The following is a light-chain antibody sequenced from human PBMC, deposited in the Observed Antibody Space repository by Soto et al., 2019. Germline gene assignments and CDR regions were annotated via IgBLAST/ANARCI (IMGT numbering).Light chain of an antibody. Sequence: EIVMTQSPATLSVSPGERATLSCRASQSVSNTLAWYQQKPGQPPRLLIYGASVRATGVPARFSGSGSGTEFTLTISSLKSEDFAVYYCQQYNSWPTFGPGTKVDIK. CDR1: QSVSNT. CDR2: GAS. CDR3: QQYNSWPT. V-gene: IGKV3-15*01. J-gene: IGKJ3*01.